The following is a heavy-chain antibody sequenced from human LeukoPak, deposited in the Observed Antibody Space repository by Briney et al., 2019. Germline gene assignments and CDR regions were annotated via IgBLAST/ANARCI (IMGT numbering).Heavy chain of an antibody. CDR3: VKDRVPGYSSSWYRPPFDY. CDR1: GFTFSSYS. J-gene: IGHJ4*02. D-gene: IGHD6-13*01. V-gene: IGHV3-64D*06. Sequence: GGSLRLSCAASGFTFSSYSMNWVRQAPGKGLEYVSTISSNGGSTYYADSVKGRFTISRDNSKNTLYLQMSSLRAEDTAVYYCVKDRVPGYSSSWYRPPFDYWGQGTLVTVSS. CDR2: ISSNGGST.